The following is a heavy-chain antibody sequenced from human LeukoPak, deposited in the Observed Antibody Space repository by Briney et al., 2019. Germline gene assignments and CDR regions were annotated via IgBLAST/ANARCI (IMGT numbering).Heavy chain of an antibody. Sequence: SETLSLTCTVSGGSISTYYWSWIRQPPGKGLEWIGYIYYSGTTHYNPSLQSRVTISVDTSKNQFSLKLSSVTAADTAMYYCARYSSGWSWYFDLWGRGTLVTVSS. D-gene: IGHD6-19*01. CDR3: ARYSSGWSWYFDL. CDR1: GGSISTYY. CDR2: IYYSGTT. V-gene: IGHV4-59*01. J-gene: IGHJ2*01.